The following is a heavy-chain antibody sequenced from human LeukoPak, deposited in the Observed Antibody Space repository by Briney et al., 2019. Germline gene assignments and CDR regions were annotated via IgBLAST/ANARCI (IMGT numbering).Heavy chain of an antibody. CDR2: ISAYNGNT. Sequence: ASVKVSCKASRYTFTSYGIGWVRQAPGQGLEWMGWISAYNGNTNYAQKLQGRVTMTTDTSTSTAYMELSRLRSDDTAVDYCARLSWLRHAFDIWGQGTMVTVSS. V-gene: IGHV1-18*01. CDR1: RYTFTSYG. D-gene: IGHD5-12*01. CDR3: ARLSWLRHAFDI. J-gene: IGHJ3*02.